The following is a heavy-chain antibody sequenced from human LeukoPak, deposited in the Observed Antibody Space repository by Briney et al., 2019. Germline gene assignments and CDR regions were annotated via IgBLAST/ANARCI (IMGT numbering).Heavy chain of an antibody. J-gene: IGHJ6*02. CDR3: AREPRWSGGMDV. CDR2: INSGGST. Sequence: GGYLRLSCAASGFTVSSNYMSWVRQAPGKGLEWVSIINSGGSTYYEDSVKSRCTISSDNYKNTEYHQMNSLRGEDTAVYYCAREPRWSGGMDVWGQGTTVTVSS. V-gene: IGHV3-66*01. CDR1: GFTVSSNY. D-gene: IGHD2-15*01.